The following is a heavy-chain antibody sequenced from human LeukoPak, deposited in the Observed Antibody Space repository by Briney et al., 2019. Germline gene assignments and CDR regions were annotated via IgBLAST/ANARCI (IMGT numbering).Heavy chain of an antibody. Sequence: SETLSLTCAVSGGSISRSNWWSWVRQPPGKGLEWIGEIYHSGSTNYNPSLKSRVTISVDTSKNQFSLKLSSVTAADTAVYYCARDAPTATGDYWGQGTLVTVSS. CDR2: IYHSGST. J-gene: IGHJ4*02. CDR3: ARDAPTATGDY. V-gene: IGHV4-4*02. D-gene: IGHD4-11*01. CDR1: GGSISRSNW.